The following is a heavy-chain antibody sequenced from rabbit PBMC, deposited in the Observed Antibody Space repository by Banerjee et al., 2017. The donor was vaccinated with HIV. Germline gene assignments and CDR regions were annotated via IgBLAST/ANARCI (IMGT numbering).Heavy chain of an antibody. J-gene: IGHJ6*01. CDR2: FYTSSRST. Sequence: QSLEESGGGVVQPEGSLTITCTASGFSFSSYYYMCWVRQAPGKGLEWMAGFYTSSRSTMYASWARGRVTISKTSSNTVPLRMTSLTAADTAPYFRASSMGYYYYYGLVLWAQAPWSPS. CDR3: ASSMGYYYYYGLVL. D-gene: IGHD1-1*01. V-gene: IGHV1S40*01. CDR1: GFSFSSYYY.